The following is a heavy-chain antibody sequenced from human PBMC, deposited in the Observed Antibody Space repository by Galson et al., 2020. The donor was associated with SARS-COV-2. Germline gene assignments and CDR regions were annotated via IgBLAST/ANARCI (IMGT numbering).Heavy chain of an antibody. CDR2: INPSGGCR. CDR1: GYTFTSYY. D-gene: IGHD3-22*01. CDR3: ARDILNYYDSSGSFYYYYGMDV. Sequence: ASVKVYCKASGYTFTSYYMHWVRQAPGQGLEWMGIINPSGGCRSYAQTFQGSVTMTRDTSTSTVYMELSSLRSEDTAVYYCARDILNYYDSSGSFYYYYGMDVWGQGTTVTVSS. V-gene: IGHV1-46*01. J-gene: IGHJ6*02.